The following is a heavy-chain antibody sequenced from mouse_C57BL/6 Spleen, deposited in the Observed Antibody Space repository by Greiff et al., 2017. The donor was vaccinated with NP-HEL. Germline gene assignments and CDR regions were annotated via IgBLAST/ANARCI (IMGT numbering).Heavy chain of an antibody. D-gene: IGHD2-4*01. CDR2: ISSGSSTI. V-gene: IGHV5-17*01. J-gene: IGHJ4*01. CDR1: GFTFSDYG. CDR3: ARPDEYDGSDAMDY. Sequence: EVQLVESGGGLVKPGGSLKLSCAASGFTFSDYGMHWVRQAPEKGLEWVAYISSGSSTIYYADTVKGRFTISRDNAKNTLFLQMTSLRSEDTAMYYGARPDEYDGSDAMDYWGQGTSVSVSS.